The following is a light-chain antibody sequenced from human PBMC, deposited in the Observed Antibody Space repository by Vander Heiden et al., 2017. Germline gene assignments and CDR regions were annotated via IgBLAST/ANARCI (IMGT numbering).Light chain of an antibody. J-gene: IGKJ5*01. CDR1: QSILYRSNNKNY. Sequence: DIVMIQSPESLTVSLGERATINCRSSQSILYRSNNKNYLAWFQQKPGQPPKLLIYWASTRESGVPDRFSGSGSETDFTLTISSLQAEDVATYFCQQYFSVPVTFGRGTRLEI. V-gene: IGKV4-1*01. CDR2: WAS. CDR3: QQYFSVPVT.